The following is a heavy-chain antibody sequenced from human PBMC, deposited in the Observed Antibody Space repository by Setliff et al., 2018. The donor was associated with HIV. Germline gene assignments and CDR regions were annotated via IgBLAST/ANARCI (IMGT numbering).Heavy chain of an antibody. CDR1: GGSFSGYY. J-gene: IGHJ5*02. D-gene: IGHD2-8*01. CDR3: ARRGRDGVFIMFATGFDP. Sequence: SETLSLTCAVYGGSFSGYYWRWIRQPPGKGLEWIWELNHSGSTNYNPSLKSRVTISVDTSNNQFSLQLNSVTAADTADYYCARRGRDGVFIMFATGFDPWGQGALVTVAS. V-gene: IGHV4-34*01. CDR2: LNHSGST.